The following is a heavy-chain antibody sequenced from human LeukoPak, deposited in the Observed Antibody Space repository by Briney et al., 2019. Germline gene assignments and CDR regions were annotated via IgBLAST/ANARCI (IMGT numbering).Heavy chain of an antibody. CDR1: GFTFSSYA. D-gene: IGHD5-12*01. V-gene: IGHV3-23*01. CDR3: AKEGPVRLLGDEPFDY. CDR2: ISGSGGST. J-gene: IGHJ4*02. Sequence: GGSLRLSCAASGFTFSSYAMSWVRQAPGKGLEWVSAISGSGGSTYYADSVKGRFTISRDNSKNTLYLQMNSLRAEDTAVYYCAKEGPVRLLGDEPFDYWGQGTLVTVSS.